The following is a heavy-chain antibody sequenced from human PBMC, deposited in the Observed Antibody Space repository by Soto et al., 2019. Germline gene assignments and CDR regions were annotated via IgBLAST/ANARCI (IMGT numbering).Heavy chain of an antibody. Sequence: ASVKVSCKASGYTFTGYYMHWVRQAPGQGLEWMGWINPNSGGTNYAQKFQGWVTMTRDTSISTAYMELSRLRSDDTAVYYCARDSNRVENYYYGMDVWGQGTTVTVSS. J-gene: IGHJ6*02. CDR3: ARDSNRVENYYYGMDV. CDR2: INPNSGGT. CDR1: GYTFTGYY. V-gene: IGHV1-2*04.